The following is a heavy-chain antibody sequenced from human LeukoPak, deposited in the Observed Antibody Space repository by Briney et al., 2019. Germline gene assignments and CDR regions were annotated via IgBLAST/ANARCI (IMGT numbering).Heavy chain of an antibody. J-gene: IGHJ4*02. CDR1: GGSISSSSYY. Sequence: SETLSLTCTVSGGSISSSSYYWGWIRQPPGKGLEWIGSIYYSGSTYYNPSLKSRVTISVDTSKIQFSLRLSSVTAADTAVYYCARVKEGTLPVWGQGTLVTVSS. CDR2: IYYSGST. V-gene: IGHV4-39*07. CDR3: ARVKEGTLPV. D-gene: IGHD1-1*01.